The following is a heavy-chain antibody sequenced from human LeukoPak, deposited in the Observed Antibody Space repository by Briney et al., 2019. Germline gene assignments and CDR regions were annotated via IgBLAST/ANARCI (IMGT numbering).Heavy chain of an antibody. CDR2: ISGSGGST. Sequence: GGSLRLSCAASGFTFSSYAMSWVRQAPGKGLEWVSAISGSGGSTYYADSVKGRFTISRDNSKNTLHLQMNSLRAEDTAVYYCAKDPGHTAMVTRYDYWGQGTLVTVSS. CDR3: AKDPGHTAMVTRYDY. CDR1: GFTFSSYA. D-gene: IGHD5-18*01. J-gene: IGHJ4*02. V-gene: IGHV3-23*01.